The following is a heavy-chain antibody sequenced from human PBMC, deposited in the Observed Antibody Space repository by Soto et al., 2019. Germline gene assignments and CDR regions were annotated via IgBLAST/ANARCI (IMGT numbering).Heavy chain of an antibody. CDR3: AHRVLRTVFGLVTTTAIYFDF. CDR1: GFSLTTSGVG. CDR2: IYWDDDK. D-gene: IGHD3-3*01. V-gene: IGHV2-5*02. J-gene: IGHJ4*02. Sequence: QITLNESGPTQVKPRQTLTLTCTFSGFSLTTSGVGVGCIRQSPGKAPEWLALIYWDDDKRYSPSLKSRLTITKDTSKTQVVLTMADLDPADTATYYCAHRVLRTVFGLVTTTAIYFDFWGQGTPVAVSS.